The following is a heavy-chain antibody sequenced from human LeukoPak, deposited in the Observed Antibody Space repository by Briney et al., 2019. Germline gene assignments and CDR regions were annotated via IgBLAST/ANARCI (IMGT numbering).Heavy chain of an antibody. CDR1: GGSFSGSY. Sequence: SETLSLTCAVYGGSFSGSYWSWIRQPPGKGLEWIGEIYHSGNTNYNPSLKSRVTISVDTSKNQFSLKLSSVTAADTAVYYCARGPLRITMIVVVTQVAFDIWGQGTMVTVSS. V-gene: IGHV4-34*01. CDR2: IYHSGNT. J-gene: IGHJ3*02. D-gene: IGHD3-22*01. CDR3: ARGPLRITMIVVVTQVAFDI.